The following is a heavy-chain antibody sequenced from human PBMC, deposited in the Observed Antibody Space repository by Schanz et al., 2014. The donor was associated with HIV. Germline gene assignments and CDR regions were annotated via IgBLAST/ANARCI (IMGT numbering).Heavy chain of an antibody. Sequence: EVQLVESGGGLVKPGGSLRLSCGASGFILTNYWMAWVRQAPGKGLEWVSSISGGSGSTFYADSVKGRFTISRVNSKNTLYLQMNSLRAEDTAIYYCAKTSITLGMDVWGQGTTVTVSS. D-gene: IGHD1-20*01. CDR3: AKTSITLGMDV. V-gene: IGHV3-23*04. J-gene: IGHJ6*02. CDR1: GFILTNYW. CDR2: ISGGSGST.